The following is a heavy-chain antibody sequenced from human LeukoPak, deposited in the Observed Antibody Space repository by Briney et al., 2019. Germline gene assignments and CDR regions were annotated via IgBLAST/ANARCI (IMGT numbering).Heavy chain of an antibody. V-gene: IGHV1-69*04. CDR1: GGTFSSYA. CDR2: IIPILGIA. D-gene: IGHD2-21*02. Sequence: ASVKVSCKASGGTFSSYAISWVRQAPGQGLEWMGRIIPILGIANYAQKFQGRVTITTDKSTSTAYMELSSLRPEDTAVYYCASQGAGGIAYCGGDCYSGVLDYWGQGTLVTVSS. J-gene: IGHJ4*02. CDR3: ASQGAGGIAYCGGDCYSGVLDY.